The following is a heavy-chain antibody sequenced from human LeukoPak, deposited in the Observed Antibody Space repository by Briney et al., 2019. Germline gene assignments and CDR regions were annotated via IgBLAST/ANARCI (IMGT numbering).Heavy chain of an antibody. J-gene: IGHJ4*02. CDR1: GGSISSYY. Sequence: PSETLSLTCTVSGGSISSYYWSWIRQPPGKGLEWIGYISYSGSTNYNPSLKSRVTISLDTSKNQFSLKLSSVTAADTAVCYCAGHHPRNTVDFWGQGTLVTVSS. D-gene: IGHD2/OR15-2a*01. V-gene: IGHV4-59*08. CDR3: AGHHPRNTVDF. CDR2: ISYSGST.